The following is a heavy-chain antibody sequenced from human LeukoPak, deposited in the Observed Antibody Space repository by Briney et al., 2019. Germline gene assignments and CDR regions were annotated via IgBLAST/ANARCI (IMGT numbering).Heavy chain of an antibody. J-gene: IGHJ4*02. CDR2: INGGGGST. Sequence: GGSLRLSCAASGFTLSSYAMSWVRQAPGKGLEWVSVINGGGGSTYYADSVKGRFTISRDNSKSTLYLQMNSLRAEDTAVYYCAKEGMMATSPDYWGQGTLVTVSS. CDR3: AKEGMMATSPDY. CDR1: GFTLSSYA. V-gene: IGHV3-23*01. D-gene: IGHD5-24*01.